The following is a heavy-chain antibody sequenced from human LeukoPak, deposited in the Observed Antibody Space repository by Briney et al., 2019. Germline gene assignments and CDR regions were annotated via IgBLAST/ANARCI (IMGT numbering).Heavy chain of an antibody. CDR2: IYYSGSP. V-gene: IGHV4-39*07. D-gene: IGHD6-19*01. CDR3: ARVSSSGWAYYYYYMDV. CDR1: GGSISSSSYY. Sequence: SETLSLTCTVSGGSISSSSYYWGWIRQPPGKGLEWIGSIYYSGSPYYNPSLKSRLAISVDTSKNQFSLKLSSVTAADTAVYYCARVSSSGWAYYYYYMDVWGKGTTVTVSS. J-gene: IGHJ6*03.